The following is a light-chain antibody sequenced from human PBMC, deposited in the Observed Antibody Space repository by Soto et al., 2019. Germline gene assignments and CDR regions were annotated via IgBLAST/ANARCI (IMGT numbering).Light chain of an antibody. CDR1: HSLLHRSGYNY. CDR3: MQDLQTPYT. J-gene: IGKJ2*01. Sequence: EIVMTQSPLSLPVTPGEPASISCMSSHSLLHRSGYNYLHWYLQKPGQSPQLLIYLVSTRASGVPDRFSGSGSGIDFTLKISRVEAEDVGVYYCMQDLQTPYTFGQGTKLGIK. V-gene: IGKV2-28*01. CDR2: LVS.